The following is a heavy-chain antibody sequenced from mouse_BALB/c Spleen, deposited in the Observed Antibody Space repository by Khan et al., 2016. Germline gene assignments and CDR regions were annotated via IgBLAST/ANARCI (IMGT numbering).Heavy chain of an antibody. CDR1: GYTFTSYA. CDR2: INTGSGGT. Sequence: VQLLESGAELVRPGTSVKVSCKASGYTFTSYAIEWVKQRPGQGLEWIGVINTGSGGTNYHERLKGKATMTRDKSYSTTYLQLSSLTSEDSAIYYCARYYVNYYAMDYWGHGTSVTVSS. CDR3: ARYYVNYYAMDY. V-gene: IGHV1-54*01. D-gene: IGHD1-1*01. J-gene: IGHJ4*01.